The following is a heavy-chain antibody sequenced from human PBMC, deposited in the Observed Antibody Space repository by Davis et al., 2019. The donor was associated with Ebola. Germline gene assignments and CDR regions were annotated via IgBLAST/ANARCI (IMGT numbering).Heavy chain of an antibody. V-gene: IGHV3-23*01. CDR1: GFTFSSYA. CDR2: ISGSGGST. CDR3: AKVEGSYYSHYFDY. D-gene: IGHD1-26*01. J-gene: IGHJ4*02. Sequence: GESLKISCAASGFTFSSYAMSWVRQAPGKGLEWVSAISGSGGSTYYADSVKGRFTISRDNSKNTLYLQMNSLRAEDTAVYYCAKVEGSYYSHYFDYWGQGTLVTVSS.